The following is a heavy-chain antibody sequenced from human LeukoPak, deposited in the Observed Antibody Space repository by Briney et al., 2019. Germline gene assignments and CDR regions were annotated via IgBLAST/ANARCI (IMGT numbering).Heavy chain of an antibody. Sequence: GGSLRLSCAASGFTFSSYSMNWVRQAPGKGLEWVSSISSSSSYIYYADSVKGRFTISRDNAKNSLYLQMNSLRAEDTAVYYCARDGYIVVVPAAIGSDAFDIWGQGTMVTVSS. CDR3: ARDGYIVVVPAAIGSDAFDI. CDR1: GFTFSSYS. D-gene: IGHD2-2*01. CDR2: ISSSSSYI. V-gene: IGHV3-21*01. J-gene: IGHJ3*02.